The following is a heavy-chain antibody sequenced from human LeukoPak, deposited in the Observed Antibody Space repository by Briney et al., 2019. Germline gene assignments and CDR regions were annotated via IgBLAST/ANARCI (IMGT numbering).Heavy chain of an antibody. D-gene: IGHD6-19*01. CDR3: ARALQWLATDAFDI. V-gene: IGHV3-7*01. Sequence: GALGLFCAASGITFRCYWVNWVRPAPGEGVGGVGNIKHDGSEKYYVDSVKGRFTISRDNAKNSLYLQMNSLRVDDTAVYYCARALQWLATDAFDIWGQGTMVTVSS. J-gene: IGHJ3*02. CDR1: GITFRCYW. CDR2: IKHDGSEK.